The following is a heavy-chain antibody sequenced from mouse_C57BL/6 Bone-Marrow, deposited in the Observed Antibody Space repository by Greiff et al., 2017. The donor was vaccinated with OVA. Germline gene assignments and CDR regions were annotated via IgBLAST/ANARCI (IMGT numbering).Heavy chain of an antibody. CDR2: IYPRSGNT. D-gene: IGHD1-1*01. CDR1: GYTFTSYG. V-gene: IGHV1-81*01. Sequence: QVQLKESGAELARPGASVKLSCKASGYTFTSYGISWVKQRTGQGLEWIGEIYPRSGNTYYNEKFKGKATLTADKSSSTAYMELRSLTSEDSAVYYCAVRGYGSPAWFAYWGKGTLVTVST. CDR3: AVRGYGSPAWFAY. J-gene: IGHJ3*01.